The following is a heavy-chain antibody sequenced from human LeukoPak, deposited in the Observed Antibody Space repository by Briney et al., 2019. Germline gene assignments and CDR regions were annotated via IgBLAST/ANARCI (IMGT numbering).Heavy chain of an antibody. CDR1: GYSFTSYW. Sequence: RGESLKISCKGYGYSFTSYWIGWVRQMPGKGLEWLGIINPGDSDTRYSPSFQGQVTISADKSISTANLQWSSLKASDTAMYYCARRIGSGWYDYWGQGTLVTVSS. CDR2: INPGDSDT. D-gene: IGHD6-19*01. CDR3: ARRIGSGWYDY. J-gene: IGHJ4*02. V-gene: IGHV5-51*01.